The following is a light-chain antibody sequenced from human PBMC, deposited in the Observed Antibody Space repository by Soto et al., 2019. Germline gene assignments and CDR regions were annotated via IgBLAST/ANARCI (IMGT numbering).Light chain of an antibody. J-gene: IGKJ2*01. CDR1: QSVSSY. Sequence: EIVLTQSPATLSLSPGERATLSCRASQSVSSYLAWYQQKPGQAPRLLIYDAYNRATGIPARFSGSGSGTDFTLTITSLEPEDFAVYYCHQRSNLYTFGQGTKLEIK. CDR3: HQRSNLYT. V-gene: IGKV3-11*01. CDR2: DAY.